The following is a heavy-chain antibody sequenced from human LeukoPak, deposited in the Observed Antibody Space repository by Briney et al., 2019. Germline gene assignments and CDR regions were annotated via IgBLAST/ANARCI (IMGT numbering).Heavy chain of an antibody. CDR3: ARDPNGNYVGAFDFQR. V-gene: IGHV3-23*01. Sequence: PGGSLRLSCAPSGFTFSNYALTWVRQAPGRGLEWVSSISGAGPYYADSVKGRFSISRDNYKNTLYLQMRSLRAEDTAVYYCARDPNGNYVGAFDFQRWGQGTLVTVSS. J-gene: IGHJ1*01. CDR2: ISGAGP. CDR1: GFTFSNYA. D-gene: IGHD4-17*01.